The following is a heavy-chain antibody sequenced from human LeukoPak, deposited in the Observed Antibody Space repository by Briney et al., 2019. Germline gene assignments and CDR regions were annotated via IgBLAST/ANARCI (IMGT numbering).Heavy chain of an antibody. CDR2: IFPSGDEI. CDR1: GFTFSTFA. J-gene: IGHJ4*02. CDR3: ATYRQVLLPFES. V-gene: IGHV3-23*01. Sequence: GGSLRLSCAASGFTFSTFAMIWVRQPPGKGLEWVSSIFPSGDEIHYADSVRGRFTTSRDNSKSTLSLQMNSLRAEDTAIYYCATYRQVLLPFESWGQGTLVTVSS. D-gene: IGHD5-18*01.